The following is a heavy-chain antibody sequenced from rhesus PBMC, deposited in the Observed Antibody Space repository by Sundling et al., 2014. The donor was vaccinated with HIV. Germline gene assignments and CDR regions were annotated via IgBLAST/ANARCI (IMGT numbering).Heavy chain of an antibody. CDR2: IYWDDDD. CDR3: VRYTWDYHFDF. CDR1: GFSLSTNGMG. J-gene: IGHJ4*01. D-gene: IGHD1-26*01. V-gene: IGHV2-174*02. Sequence: QVTLKESGPALVKPTQTLTLTCAFSGFSLSTNGMGVGWIRQPPGKTLEWLALIYWDDDDRYSTSLKTRLTISKDTSKDQVVLTMTNMDPVDTATYYCVRYTWDYHFDFWGQESWSPSPQ.